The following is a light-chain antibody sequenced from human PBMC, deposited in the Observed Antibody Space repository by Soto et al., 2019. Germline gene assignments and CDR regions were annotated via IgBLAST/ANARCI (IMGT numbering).Light chain of an antibody. Sequence: QSALTQPHSASGSLGQSVTLTCTGTSCDVGGYNYVSWHQQHPGKAPKVMIYEVTKRPPGVPDRFSGSKSGNTASLTVSGRQAEDEADYYSSSYAGGGNPVLLGGGTKLTVL. CDR1: SCDVGGYNY. V-gene: IGLV2-8*01. J-gene: IGLJ2*01. CDR3: SSYAGGGNPVL. CDR2: EVT.